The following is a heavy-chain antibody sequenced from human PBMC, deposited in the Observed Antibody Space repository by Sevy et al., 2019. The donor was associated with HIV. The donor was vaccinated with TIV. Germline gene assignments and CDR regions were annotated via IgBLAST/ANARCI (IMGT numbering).Heavy chain of an antibody. Sequence: GGSLRLSCAASGFTFSSYAMHWVRQAPGKGLEGVAVISYDGSNKYYADSVKGRLTISRDNSKTSLYLQLNSLRAEDTALYYCASEGDTAMVSNYWGQGTLVTVSS. CDR1: GFTFSSYA. D-gene: IGHD5-18*01. J-gene: IGHJ4*02. V-gene: IGHV3-30-3*01. CDR2: ISYDGSNK. CDR3: ASEGDTAMVSNY.